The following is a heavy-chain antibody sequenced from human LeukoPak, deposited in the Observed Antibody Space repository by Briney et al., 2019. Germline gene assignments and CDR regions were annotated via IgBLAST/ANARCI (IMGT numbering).Heavy chain of an antibody. CDR3: ARDPTQLGIALNDAFDI. J-gene: IGHJ3*02. V-gene: IGHV1-2*02. CDR2: INPNSGGT. D-gene: IGHD7-27*01. Sequence: ASVKVSCKASGYTFTGYYMHWVRQAPGQGLEWMGWINPNSGGTNYAQKFQGRVTMTRDTSISTAYMELSRLRSDDTAVYYCARDPTQLGIALNDAFDIWGQGTMVTVSS. CDR1: GYTFTGYY.